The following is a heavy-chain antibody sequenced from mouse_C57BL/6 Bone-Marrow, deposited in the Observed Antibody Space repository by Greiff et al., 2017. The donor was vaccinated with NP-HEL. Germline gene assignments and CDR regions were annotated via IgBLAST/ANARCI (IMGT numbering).Heavy chain of an antibody. D-gene: IGHD1-1*01. CDR3: ARDYYGSSYAWFAD. V-gene: IGHV1-64*01. CDR1: GYTFTSYW. J-gene: IGHJ3*01. Sequence: QVQLQQPGAELVKPGASVKLSCKASGYTFTSYWMHWVKQRPGQGLEWIGMIHPNSGSTNYNEKFKGKATLTVDKSSSTAYMQLSSLTSEDSAVYYCARDYYGSSYAWFADWGKGTLVTVSA. CDR2: IHPNSGST.